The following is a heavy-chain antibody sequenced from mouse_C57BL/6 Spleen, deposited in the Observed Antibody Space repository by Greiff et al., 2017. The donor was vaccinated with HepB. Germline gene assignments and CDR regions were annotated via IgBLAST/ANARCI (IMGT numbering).Heavy chain of an antibody. CDR1: GYSITSGYY. CDR2: ISYDGSN. V-gene: IGHV3-6*01. Sequence: EVKLMESGPGLVKPSQSLSLTCSVTGYSITSGYYWNWIRQFPGNKLEWMGYISYDGSNNYNPSLKNRIPITRDTSKNQFFLKLNSVTTEDTATYYCARGDTTVVADYAMDYWGQGTSVTVSS. CDR3: ARGDTTVVADYAMDY. J-gene: IGHJ4*01. D-gene: IGHD1-1*01.